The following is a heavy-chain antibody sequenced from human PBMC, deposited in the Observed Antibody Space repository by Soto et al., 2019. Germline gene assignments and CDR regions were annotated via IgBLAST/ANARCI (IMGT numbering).Heavy chain of an antibody. J-gene: IGHJ4*02. CDR2: ITSDTNTI. D-gene: IGHD6-19*01. Sequence: EVQLVESGGGLVQPGGSLRLSCAASGFPLIIFSMTGSRQPPGKGLEWSSYITSDTNTIKYADSVKGRFTISRDNAKNLVYLQMNSLRDEDTAVYFCARSVEGHFDYWGQGTVVTVSS. CDR1: GFPLIIFS. CDR3: ARSVEGHFDY. V-gene: IGHV3-48*02.